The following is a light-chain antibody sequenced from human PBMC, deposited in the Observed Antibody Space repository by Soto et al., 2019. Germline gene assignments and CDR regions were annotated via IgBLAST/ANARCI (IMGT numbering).Light chain of an antibody. CDR3: LSYADTAYV. J-gene: IGLJ1*01. CDR1: SSDVGGYNY. CDR2: EVS. Sequence: QSVLPQPPSASGSPGQSVTISCAGTSSDVGGYNYVSWYQQYPGKVPKLMIYEVSERPSGVPDRFSGSKSGNTAFLTVSGLQAEDEADYYCLSYADTAYVFGTGTKLPVL. V-gene: IGLV2-8*01.